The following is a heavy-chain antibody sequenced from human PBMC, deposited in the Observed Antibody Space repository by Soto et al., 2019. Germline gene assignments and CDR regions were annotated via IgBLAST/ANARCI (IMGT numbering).Heavy chain of an antibody. Sequence: QMQLVQSGPEVKKPGTSVKVSCKASGFTFTSSAVQWVRQARGQRLEWIGWIVVGSGNTNYAQKFQERVTITRDMSTSTAYMELSSLRSEDTAVYYCAAPRGDYYGSGSYYNDWYFDLWGRGTLVTVSS. V-gene: IGHV1-58*01. CDR2: IVVGSGNT. CDR1: GFTFTSSA. D-gene: IGHD3-10*01. J-gene: IGHJ2*01. CDR3: AAPRGDYYGSGSYYNDWYFDL.